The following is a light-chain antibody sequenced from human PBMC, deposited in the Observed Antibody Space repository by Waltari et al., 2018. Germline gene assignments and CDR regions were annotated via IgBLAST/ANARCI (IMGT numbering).Light chain of an antibody. V-gene: IGLV3-1*01. CDR2: EDS. Sequence: SLELSQSPSVSVSPGQTASIICSGERVGDGFVSWYQQRPGQSPVLVIYEDSKRPLGISVRFSGSNSGNTATLTISDTQATDEADFYCQAWDSGAVVFGRGTRLIVL. CDR1: RVGDGF. J-gene: IGLJ3*02. CDR3: QAWDSGAVV.